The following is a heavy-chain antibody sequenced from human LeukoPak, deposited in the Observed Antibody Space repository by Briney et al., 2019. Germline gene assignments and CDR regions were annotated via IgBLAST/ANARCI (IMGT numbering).Heavy chain of an antibody. CDR3: ARCRVVIPYYYYMDV. J-gene: IGHJ6*03. D-gene: IGHD3-3*01. V-gene: IGHV4-4*07. CDR1: GGSISSYY. Sequence: SETLSLTCTVSGGSISSYYWSWIRQPAGKGLEWIGRIYTSGSTNYNPSLKSRVTMSVDTSKNQFSLKLSSVTAADTAVYYCARCRVVIPYYYYMDVWGKGTTVTVSS. CDR2: IYTSGST.